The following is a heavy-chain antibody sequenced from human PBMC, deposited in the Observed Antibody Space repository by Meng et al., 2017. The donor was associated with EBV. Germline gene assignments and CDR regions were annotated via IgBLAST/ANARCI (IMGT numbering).Heavy chain of an antibody. CDR3: ARVSPKRYFDYLAPPDY. CDR1: XGSVNVYF. J-gene: IGHJ4*02. V-gene: IGHV4-34*01. D-gene: IGHD3-9*01. Sequence: QVQLQQWGAGLLRLSETLSLTCAVXXGSVNVYFWSWIRQPPGKGLEWIGELHHSGSTNYNPSLKSRLRISVETSKNQFSLNLTSVTAADTAVYYCARVSPKRYFDYLAPPDYWGQGTLVTVSS. CDR2: LHHSGST.